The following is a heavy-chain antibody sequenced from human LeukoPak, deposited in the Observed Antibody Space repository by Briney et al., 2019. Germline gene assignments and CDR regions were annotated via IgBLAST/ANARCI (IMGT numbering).Heavy chain of an antibody. J-gene: IGHJ5*02. CDR2: IYYSGST. CDR3: AKNGQSGFSFDP. V-gene: IGHV4-4*02. CDR1: GGSISSSNW. D-gene: IGHD2-8*01. Sequence: PSETLSLTCAVSGGSISSSNWWSWVRQPPGKGLEWIGSIYYSGSTYYNPSLKSRVTISVDTSKNQFSLKLSSVTAADTAVYYCAKNGQSGFSFDPWGQGTLVTVSS.